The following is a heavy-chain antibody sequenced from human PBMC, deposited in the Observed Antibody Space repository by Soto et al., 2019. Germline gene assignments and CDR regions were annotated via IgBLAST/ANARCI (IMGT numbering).Heavy chain of an antibody. J-gene: IGHJ5*02. D-gene: IGHD1-26*01. CDR2: IYYTGTT. CDR3: ARQKWEQPKWFDP. V-gene: IGHV4-39*01. Sequence: QLQLQESGPGLVKPSETLSLTCSLSGGAISDARFYWGWIRQSPGRGLEWIASIYYTGTTFFNPSLQSRVTIPVDTSENQFSLKLYSVTAADTALYFCARQKWEQPKWFDPWGQGTLVIVSP. CDR1: GGAISDARFY.